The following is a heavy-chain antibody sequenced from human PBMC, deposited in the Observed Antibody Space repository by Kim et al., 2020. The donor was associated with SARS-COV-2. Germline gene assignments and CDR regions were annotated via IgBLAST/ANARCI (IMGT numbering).Heavy chain of an antibody. V-gene: IGHV1-69*04. CDR1: GGTFSSYA. CDR3: ARDENIVVVPAASGFLDY. CDR2: IIPILGIA. J-gene: IGHJ4*01. Sequence: SVKVSCKASGGTFSSYAISWVRQAPGQGLEWMGRIIPILGIANYAQKFQGRVTITADKSTSTAYMELSSLRSEDTAVYYCARDENIVVVPAASGFLDYW. D-gene: IGHD2-2*01.